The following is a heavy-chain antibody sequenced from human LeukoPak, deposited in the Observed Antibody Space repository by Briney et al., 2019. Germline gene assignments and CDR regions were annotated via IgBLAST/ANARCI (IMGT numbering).Heavy chain of an antibody. CDR3: VKVLVTYTVDV. J-gene: IGHJ6*02. CDR2: ISSDGTNK. CDR1: GFIFSSYD. V-gene: IGHV3-30*18. D-gene: IGHD2/OR15-2a*01. Sequence: GRSLRLSCAASGFIFSSYDMHWARQAPGKGLEWVALISSDGTNKYYADSVKGRFTISRDNSKNTLYLQMNSLRGEDTAVYYCVKVLVTYTVDVWGQGTTVTVSS.